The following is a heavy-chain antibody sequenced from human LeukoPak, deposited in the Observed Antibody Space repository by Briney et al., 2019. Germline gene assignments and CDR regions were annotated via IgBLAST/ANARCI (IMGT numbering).Heavy chain of an antibody. J-gene: IGHJ4*02. D-gene: IGHD3-22*01. CDR3: ARSDYYDSSGYYSVDY. V-gene: IGHV4-59*01. CDR2: IYYSGST. Sequence: PSETLSLTCTVSGGSISSYYWSWIRQPPGKGLEWIGYIYYSGSTNYNPSLKSRVTISVDTSKNRFSLKLSSVTAADTAVYYCARSDYYDSSGYYSVDYWGQGTLVTVSS. CDR1: GGSISSYY.